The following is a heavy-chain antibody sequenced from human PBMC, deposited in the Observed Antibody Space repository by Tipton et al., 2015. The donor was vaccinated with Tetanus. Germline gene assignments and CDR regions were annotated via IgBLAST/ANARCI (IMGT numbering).Heavy chain of an antibody. V-gene: IGHV4-34*01. CDR1: GGSFSGYY. J-gene: IGHJ5*02. D-gene: IGHD6-19*01. CDR2: INHNGST. Sequence: TLSLTCAVHGGSFSGYYWTWIRQPPGKGLEWIGEINHNGSTNYNPSLKSRVTISLDPSKNQFSLKLSSVTAADTAVYYCARSSPIRVADKWGVDWFDPWGQGTLVTVSS. CDR3: ARSSPIRVADKWGVDWFDP.